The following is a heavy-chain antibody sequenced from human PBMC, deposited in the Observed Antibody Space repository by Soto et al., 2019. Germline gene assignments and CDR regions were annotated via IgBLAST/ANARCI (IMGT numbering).Heavy chain of an antibody. V-gene: IGHV1-69*12. CDR2: IMPVFSTP. J-gene: IGHJ6*02. CDR3: ARDNDRPQLGGNYYYILDV. Sequence: QVHLEQSGAEVKKPGSSVKVSCKASGGTFRTAAISWVRQAPGQGLEWLGGIMPVFSTPDYAQKFQGRVTITADESTSTAYMELSGLRSDDTAVYYCARDNDRPQLGGNYYYILDVWGQGTTITVSS. D-gene: IGHD2-8*01. CDR1: GGTFRTAA.